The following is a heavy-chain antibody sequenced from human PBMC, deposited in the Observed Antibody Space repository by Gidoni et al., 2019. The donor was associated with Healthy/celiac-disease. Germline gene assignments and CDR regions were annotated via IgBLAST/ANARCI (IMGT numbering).Heavy chain of an antibody. CDR1: GYTFTGYY. CDR2: INPNSGGT. CDR3: ARVPQVEWSSYYYGMDV. Sequence: QVQLVQSGAEVKKPGASVKVSCKASGYTFTGYYMHWVRQAPGQGLEWMGWINPNSGGTNYAQKFQGRVTMTRDTSISTAYMELSRLRSDDTAVYYCARVPQVEWSSYYYGMDVWGQGTTVTVSS. J-gene: IGHJ6*02. D-gene: IGHD3-3*01. V-gene: IGHV1-2*02.